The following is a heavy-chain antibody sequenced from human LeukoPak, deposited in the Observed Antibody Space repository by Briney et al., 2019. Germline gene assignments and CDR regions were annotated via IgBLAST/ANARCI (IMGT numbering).Heavy chain of an antibody. D-gene: IGHD3-22*01. V-gene: IGHV3-9*01. Sequence: GGSLRLSCAASGFTFDDYAMHWVRQAPGKGLEWVSGISWNSGSIGYADSVKGRFTISRDNAKNSLYLQMNSLRAEDTALYYCAKDIGGSYYDSSGLSWFDPWGQGTLVTVSS. CDR1: GFTFDDYA. J-gene: IGHJ5*02. CDR3: AKDIGGSYYDSSGLSWFDP. CDR2: ISWNSGSI.